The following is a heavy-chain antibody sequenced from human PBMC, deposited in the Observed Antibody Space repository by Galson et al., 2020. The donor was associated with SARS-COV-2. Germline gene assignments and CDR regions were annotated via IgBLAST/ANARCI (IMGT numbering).Heavy chain of an antibody. V-gene: IGHV1-18*01. D-gene: IGHD3-10*01. CDR1: GYTFTSYG. J-gene: IGHJ6*02. CDR2: ISAYNGNT. Sequence: ASVKVSCKASGYTFTSYGISWVRQAPGQGLEWMGWISAYNGNTNYAQKLQGRVTMTTDTSTSTAYMELRSLRSDDTAVYYCARVYGSGSYYPNLGMDVWGQGTTVTVSS. CDR3: ARVYGSGSYYPNLGMDV.